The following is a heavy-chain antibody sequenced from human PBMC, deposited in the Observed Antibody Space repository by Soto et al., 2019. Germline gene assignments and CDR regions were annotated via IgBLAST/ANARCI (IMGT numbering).Heavy chain of an antibody. CDR3: ASGIQLWSLLDY. CDR2: IYYSGST. V-gene: IGHV4-59*08. CDR1: GGSISSYY. D-gene: IGHD5-18*01. Sequence: SETLSLTCTVSGGSISSYYWSWIRQPPGKGLEWIGYIYYSGSTNYNPSLKSRVTISVDTSKNQFSLKLSSVTAADTAVYYCASGIQLWSLLDYWGQGTLVNVSS. J-gene: IGHJ4*02.